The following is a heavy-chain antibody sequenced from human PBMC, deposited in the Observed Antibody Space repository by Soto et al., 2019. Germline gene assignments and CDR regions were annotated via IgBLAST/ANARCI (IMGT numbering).Heavy chain of an antibody. V-gene: IGHV5-10-1*01. J-gene: IGHJ6*02. CDR3: VTLVWAETPVTPRGDYYYYGMDV. Sequence: PGESLKISCKGSGYSFTSYWISWVRQMPGKGLEWMGRFDPSDSYTNYSPSFQGHVTISADKSISTAYLQWSSLKASDTAMYYGVTLVWAETPVTPRGDYYYYGMDVWGQLTTVTVS. D-gene: IGHD4-17*01. CDR1: GYSFTSYW. CDR2: FDPSDSYT.